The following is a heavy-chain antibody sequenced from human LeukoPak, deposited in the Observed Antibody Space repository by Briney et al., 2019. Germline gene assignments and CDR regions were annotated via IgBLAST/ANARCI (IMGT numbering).Heavy chain of an antibody. J-gene: IGHJ3*02. CDR3: ARVKEIVGATSAFDI. V-gene: IGHV3-30-3*01. CDR2: ISYDGSNK. Sequence: GGSLRLSCAASGFTFSSYAMHWVRQAPGKGLEWVAVISYDGSNKYYADSVKGRFTISRDNSKNTLYLQMNSPRAEDTAVYYCARVKEIVGATSAFDIWGQGTMVTVSS. D-gene: IGHD1-26*01. CDR1: GFTFSSYA.